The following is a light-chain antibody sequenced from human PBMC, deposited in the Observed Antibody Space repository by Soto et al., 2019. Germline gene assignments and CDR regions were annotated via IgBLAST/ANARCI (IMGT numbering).Light chain of an antibody. CDR1: SSDVGGYNY. J-gene: IGLJ1*01. V-gene: IGLV2-14*01. Sequence: QSVLTQPASVSGSPGQSITISCTGTSSDVGGYNYVSWYQQHPGKAPKLMIYEVSNRPSGVSNRFSGSKSGNTASLTISGLQPEDEADYYCSSYTSSSTRVLGTGTKVTVL. CDR3: SSYTSSSTRV. CDR2: EVS.